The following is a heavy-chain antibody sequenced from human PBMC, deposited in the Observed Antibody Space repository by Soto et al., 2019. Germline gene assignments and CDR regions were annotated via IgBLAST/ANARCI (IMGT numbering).Heavy chain of an antibody. CDR3: ARDRVESGYPEYFQH. V-gene: IGHV3-53*01. D-gene: IGHD3-22*01. Sequence: EVQLVESGGGLIQPGGSLRLSCAASGFTVSSNYMSWVRQAPGKGLEWVSVIYSGGSTYYADSVKGRFTISRDNCKNPLYLQMNGLWAEDTAVYYCARDRVESGYPEYFQHWGQGTLVTVSS. J-gene: IGHJ1*01. CDR2: IYSGGST. CDR1: GFTVSSNY.